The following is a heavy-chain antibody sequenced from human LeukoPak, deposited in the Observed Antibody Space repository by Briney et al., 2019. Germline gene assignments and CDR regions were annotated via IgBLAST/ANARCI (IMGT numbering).Heavy chain of an antibody. V-gene: IGHV4-31*03. Sequence: SETLSLSCTVSGGSISSGGYYWSWIRQHPGKGLEWIGYIYYSGRTYYNPSLNSRVTISVDTSNNQSSLKLSSVPAAATAVYFCARSIVVVPAAIGDAFDIWGQGTMVTVSS. CDR3: ARSIVVVPAAIGDAFDI. D-gene: IGHD2-2*01. CDR2: IYYSGRT. J-gene: IGHJ3*02. CDR1: GGSISSGGYY.